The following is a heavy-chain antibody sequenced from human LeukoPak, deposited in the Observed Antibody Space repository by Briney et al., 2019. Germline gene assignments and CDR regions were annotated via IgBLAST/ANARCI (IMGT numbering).Heavy chain of an antibody. CDR3: AREVRRPNH. CDR1: GFTFSDYY. CDR2: IRTDGSTV. J-gene: IGHJ5*02. V-gene: IGHV3-11*01. Sequence: GGSLRLSCAASGFTFSDYYMSWIRQAPGKGLEWVAYIRTDGSTVSYADSLKGRFTISRDNTKNTLYLEMNSLRAEDTAVYYCAREVRRPNHWGQGTLVTVSS.